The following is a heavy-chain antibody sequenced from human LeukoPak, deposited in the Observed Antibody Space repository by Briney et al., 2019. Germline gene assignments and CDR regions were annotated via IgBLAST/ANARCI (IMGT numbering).Heavy chain of an antibody. V-gene: IGHV1-69*13. Sequence: SVKVSCKASGGTFSSYTISWVRQAPGQGLEWMGGIIPIFGTANYAQKFQGRVTITADESTSTAYMELSSLRSEDTAVYYSARDRGIAAAGTVPYYYMDVWGKGTTVTVSS. J-gene: IGHJ6*03. CDR3: ARDRGIAAAGTVPYYYMDV. CDR2: IIPIFGTA. D-gene: IGHD6-13*01. CDR1: GGTFSSYT.